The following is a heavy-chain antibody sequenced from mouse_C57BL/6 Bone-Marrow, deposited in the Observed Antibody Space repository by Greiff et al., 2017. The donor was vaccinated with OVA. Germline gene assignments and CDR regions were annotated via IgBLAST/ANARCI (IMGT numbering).Heavy chain of an antibody. D-gene: IGHD2-5*01. V-gene: IGHV1-55*01. CDR2: IYPGSGST. Sequence: QVQLKQPGAELVKPGASVKMSCKASGYTFTSYWITWVKQRPGQGLEWIGDIYPGSGSTNYNEKFKSKATLTVDTSSSTAYMQLSSLTSEDSAVYYCARWPDSNYIFLAMDYWGQGTSVTVSS. CDR3: ARWPDSNYIFLAMDY. CDR1: GYTFTSYW. J-gene: IGHJ4*01.